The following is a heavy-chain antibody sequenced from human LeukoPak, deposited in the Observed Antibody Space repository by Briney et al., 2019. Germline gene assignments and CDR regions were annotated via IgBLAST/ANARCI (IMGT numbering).Heavy chain of an antibody. J-gene: IGHJ3*02. D-gene: IGHD3-10*01. CDR1: GFIFSSYN. CDR3: ARVRSGSDWSNIQDDFDI. V-gene: IGHV3-21*01. CDR2: IIGPSNSI. Sequence: GGSLRLSCAASGFIFSSYNMNWVRQAPGKGLEWVSSIIGPSNSIFYADSVKGRFTISRDNANKSLYLEMNSLRGEDTDVYYCARVRSGSDWSNIQDDFDIWGKGTLVTVSS.